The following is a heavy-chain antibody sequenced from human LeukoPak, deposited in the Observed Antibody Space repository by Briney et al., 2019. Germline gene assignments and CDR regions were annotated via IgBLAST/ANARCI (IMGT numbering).Heavy chain of an antibody. V-gene: IGHV1-69*01. J-gene: IGHJ4*02. Sequence: GASVTVSFTASGGTFSSYAISWVRQAPGQGLEWMGGIIPIFGTANYAQKFQGRVTITADESTSTVYMELSSLRSEDTAVYYCARDVTDSSGWYLDYWGQGTLVTVSS. CDR2: IIPIFGTA. CDR1: GGTFSSYA. CDR3: ARDVTDSSGWYLDY. D-gene: IGHD6-19*01.